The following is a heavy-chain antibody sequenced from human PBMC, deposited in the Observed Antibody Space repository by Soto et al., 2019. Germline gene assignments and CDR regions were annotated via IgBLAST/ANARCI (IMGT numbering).Heavy chain of an antibody. CDR2: ISYDGSNK. V-gene: IGHV3-30*18. CDR1: GFTFSSDG. D-gene: IGHD2-15*01. J-gene: IGHJ4*02. CDR3: AKALPPDCSGGSCYENDH. Sequence: QVQLVESGGGVVQPGRSLRLSCAASGFTFSSDGMHWVRQAPGKGLEWVAVISYDGSNKYYADSVKGRFTISRDNSKNTRYLQMNSLRAEDTAVYYCAKALPPDCSGGSCYENDHWGQGTLVTVSS.